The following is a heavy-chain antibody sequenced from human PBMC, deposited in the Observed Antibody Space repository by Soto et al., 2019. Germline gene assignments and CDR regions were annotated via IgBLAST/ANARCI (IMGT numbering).Heavy chain of an antibody. Sequence: QVQLVQSGAEVKKPGASVKVSCTASGYTFTSYGISWVRHAPGQGLEWMGWISAYNGNTNYAQKLQGRVTMTTDTSTSTAYMELRSLRSDDTAVYDCARDRPFYDSSGYWFDPWGQGTLVTVSS. CDR3: ARDRPFYDSSGYWFDP. CDR2: ISAYNGNT. J-gene: IGHJ5*02. D-gene: IGHD3-22*01. V-gene: IGHV1-18*01. CDR1: GYTFTSYG.